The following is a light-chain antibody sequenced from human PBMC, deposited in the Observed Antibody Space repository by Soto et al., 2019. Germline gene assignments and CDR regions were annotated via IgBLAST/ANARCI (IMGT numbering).Light chain of an antibody. V-gene: IGKV3-20*01. J-gene: IGKJ2*01. CDR2: GAS. CDR3: QQYGSAPPYT. CDR1: QSVSSSY. Sequence: EIELTQSPCTLSLSPGERATISCRASQSVSSSYLAWYQQKPGKAPRLLIYGASSRATGIPDRFSGSGSGTDFTLTISRLEPEDFAVYYCQQYGSAPPYTFGQGTKLEIK.